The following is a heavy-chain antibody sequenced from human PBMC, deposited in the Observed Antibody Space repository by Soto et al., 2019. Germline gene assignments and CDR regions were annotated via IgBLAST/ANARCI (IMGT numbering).Heavy chain of an antibody. V-gene: IGHV3-23*01. J-gene: IGHJ5*01. CDR2: VTNTGGIT. Sequence: EVQLLESGGGLVQPGGSLRLSCVASGFTFTSYAMNWVRQLPGKGLEWVSSVTNTGGITHYANSVKGRFTISRDNSKNTVYLQMNSLRAEDTAIYYFAKIYRSCTYSNCYSRSPPDSWGQGTLVTVSA. D-gene: IGHD2-15*01. CDR3: AKIYRSCTYSNCYSRSPPDS. CDR1: GFTFTSYA.